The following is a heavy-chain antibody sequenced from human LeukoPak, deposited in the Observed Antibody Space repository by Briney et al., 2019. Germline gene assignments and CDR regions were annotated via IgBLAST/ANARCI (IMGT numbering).Heavy chain of an antibody. Sequence: PSETLSLTCTVSGGSISSSSYNWGWIRQPPGKGLEWIGSFDNSGSTYYNPSLKSRVTISVDTSKNQFSLKLSSVTAADTAVYYCARHGPGSRGEVRYWGQGTLVTVSS. CDR1: GGSISSSSYN. CDR3: ARHGPGSRGEVRY. CDR2: FDNSGST. J-gene: IGHJ4*02. V-gene: IGHV4-39*01. D-gene: IGHD3-10*01.